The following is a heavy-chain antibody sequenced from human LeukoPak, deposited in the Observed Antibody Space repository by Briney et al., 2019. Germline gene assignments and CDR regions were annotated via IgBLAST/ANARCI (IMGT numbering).Heavy chain of an antibody. V-gene: IGHV3-7*03. D-gene: IGHD6-13*01. CDR1: GFTFSSYW. Sequence: AWGSLRLSCAASGFTFSSYWMSWVRQAPGKGLEWVANIKQDGSEKYYVDSVKGQLTISRDNAKNSLYLQMNSLRAEDTAVYYCARDSSSSWYYFDYWGQGTLVTVSS. CDR3: ARDSSSSWYYFDY. J-gene: IGHJ4*02. CDR2: IKQDGSEK.